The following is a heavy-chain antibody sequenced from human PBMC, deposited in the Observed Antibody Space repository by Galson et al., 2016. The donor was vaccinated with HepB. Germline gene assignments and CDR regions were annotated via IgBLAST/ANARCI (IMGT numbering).Heavy chain of an antibody. CDR3: VIMIRGISVGPFDY. D-gene: IGHD3-16*01. CDR2: ISGSGGNT. J-gene: IGHJ4*02. Sequence: SLRLSCAASGFTFRSRAMTWVRQAPGKGLEWVSYISGSGGNTFYADSVRGRFTISRDNAKSTLFLQMDSLRAEDTAVYYCVIMIRGISVGPFDYWGQGALVTVSA. CDR1: GFTFRSRA. V-gene: IGHV3-23*01.